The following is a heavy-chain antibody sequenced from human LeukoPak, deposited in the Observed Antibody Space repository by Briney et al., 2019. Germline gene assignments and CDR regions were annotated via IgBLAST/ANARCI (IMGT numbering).Heavy chain of an antibody. V-gene: IGHV4-59*08. D-gene: IGHD6-19*01. CDR3: ARTLLLSLMGWPDAFDI. Sequence: TSETLSLTCTVSGGSISSYYWSWIRQPPGKGLEWIGYIYYSGSTNYNPSLKSRVTISVDTSKNQFSLKLSSVTAADTAVYYCARTLLLSLMGWPDAFDIWGQGTMVTVSS. CDR2: IYYSGST. CDR1: GGSISSYY. J-gene: IGHJ3*02.